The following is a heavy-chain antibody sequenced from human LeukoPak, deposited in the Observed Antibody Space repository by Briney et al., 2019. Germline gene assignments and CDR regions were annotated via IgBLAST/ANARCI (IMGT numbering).Heavy chain of an antibody. J-gene: IGHJ4*02. CDR1: GFTFSSYA. V-gene: IGHV3-30*04. CDR3: ARDPTTTVTTFDY. Sequence: GGSLRLSCAASGFTFSSYAMHWVRQAPGKGLEWVAVISYDGSNKYYADSVKGRFTISRDNSKNTLYLQMNSLRAEDTAVYYCARDPTTTVTTFDYWGQGALVTVSS. D-gene: IGHD4-17*01. CDR2: ISYDGSNK.